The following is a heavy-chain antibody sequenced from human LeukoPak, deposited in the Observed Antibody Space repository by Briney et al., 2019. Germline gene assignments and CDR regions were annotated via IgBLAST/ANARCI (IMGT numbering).Heavy chain of an antibody. CDR3: ASGAVRHIVVVTAIPETFDY. D-gene: IGHD2-21*02. CDR2: IIPIFGTA. V-gene: IGHV1-69*05. Sequence: SVKVSCKASGGTFSSYAISWVRQAPGQGLEWMGRIIPIFGTANYAQKFQGRVTITTDESTSTAYMELSSLRSEDTAVYYCASGAVRHIVVVTAIPETFDYWGQGTLVTVSS. J-gene: IGHJ4*02. CDR1: GGTFSSYA.